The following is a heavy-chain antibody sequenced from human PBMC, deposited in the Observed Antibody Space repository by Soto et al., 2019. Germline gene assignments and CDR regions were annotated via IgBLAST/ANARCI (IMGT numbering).Heavy chain of an antibody. V-gene: IGHV1-2*02. Sequence: AASVKCSCKASGYTFTGYYMHWVRQAPGQGLEWMGWINPISGGTNYAQKFQGRVTMTRDTSISTAYMELSRLRSDDTAVYYCARVKRDIVVVVSATRYWFDPWGQGTLVTVS. J-gene: IGHJ5*02. D-gene: IGHD2-15*01. CDR1: GYTFTGYY. CDR2: INPISGGT. CDR3: ARVKRDIVVVVSATRYWFDP.